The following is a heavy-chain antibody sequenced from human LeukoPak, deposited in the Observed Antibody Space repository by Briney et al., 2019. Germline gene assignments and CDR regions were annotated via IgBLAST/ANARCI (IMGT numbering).Heavy chain of an antibody. CDR3: ARDGIVVVPAAWPYYYYMDV. CDR2: IKQDGSEK. D-gene: IGHD2-2*01. V-gene: IGHV3-7*01. Sequence: GGSLRPSCAASGFTFSSYWMSWVRQAPGKGLEWVANIKQDGSEKYYVDSVKGRFTISRDNAKNSLYLQMNSLRAEDTVVYYCARDGIVVVPAAWPYYYYMDVWGKGTTVTVSS. J-gene: IGHJ6*03. CDR1: GFTFSSYW.